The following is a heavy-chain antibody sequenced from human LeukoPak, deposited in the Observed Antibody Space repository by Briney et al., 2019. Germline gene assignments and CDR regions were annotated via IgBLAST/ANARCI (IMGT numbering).Heavy chain of an antibody. D-gene: IGHD3-9*01. J-gene: IGHJ4*02. Sequence: SETLSLTCTVSGGSISGNYWSWIRQPPEKGLEWIGYIYYTGSTNYNPSLKSRVTISVDTSKNQFSLKLISVTAADTVVYFCAGHYDILTGYDYWGQGTLVTVSS. CDR1: GGSISGNY. CDR3: AGHYDILTGYDY. CDR2: IYYTGST. V-gene: IGHV4-59*01.